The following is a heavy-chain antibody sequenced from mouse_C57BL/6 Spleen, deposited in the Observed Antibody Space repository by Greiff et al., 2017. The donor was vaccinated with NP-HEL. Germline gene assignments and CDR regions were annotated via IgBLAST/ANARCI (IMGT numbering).Heavy chain of an antibody. D-gene: IGHD2-14*01. V-gene: IGHV2-2*01. CDR2: IWSGGST. CDR1: GFSLTSYG. Sequence: VQLQQSGPGLVQPSQSLSITCTVSGFSLTSYGVHWVRQSPGKGLEWLGVIWSGGSTDYNAAFISRLSISKDNSKSQVFFKMNSLQADDTAIYYCARIGTAKYYAMDYWGQGTSVTVSS. CDR3: ARIGTAKYYAMDY. J-gene: IGHJ4*01.